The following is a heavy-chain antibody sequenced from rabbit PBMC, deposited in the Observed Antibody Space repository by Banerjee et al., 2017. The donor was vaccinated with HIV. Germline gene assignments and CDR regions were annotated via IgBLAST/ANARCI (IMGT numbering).Heavy chain of an antibody. Sequence: QEQLVESGGGLVQPGGSLKLSCKASGFSLSSYAMSWVRQAPGKGLEWIGYIDPVFGSTYYASWGNGRFTISSHNAQNTLYLQLNSLTAADTATYFCARSTSGYDIGDLWGPGPLVTVS. CDR1: GFSLSSYA. D-gene: IGHD1-1*01. V-gene: IGHV1S47*01. J-gene: IGHJ4*01. CDR2: IDPVFGST. CDR3: ARSTSGYDIGDL.